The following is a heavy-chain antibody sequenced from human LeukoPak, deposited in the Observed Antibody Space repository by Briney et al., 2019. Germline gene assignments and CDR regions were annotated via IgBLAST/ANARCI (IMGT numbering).Heavy chain of an antibody. D-gene: IGHD1-26*01. V-gene: IGHV3-23*01. Sequence: GGSLRLSCAASGFTFSSYGMSWVRQAPGKGLEWVSGISGSGGRTNYADSVKGRFTISRDNAKNTLYLQLNSLRAEDTAVYYCAKGSREWELLDAFDIWGQGTMVTVSS. J-gene: IGHJ3*02. CDR2: ISGSGGRT. CDR1: GFTFSSYG. CDR3: AKGSREWELLDAFDI.